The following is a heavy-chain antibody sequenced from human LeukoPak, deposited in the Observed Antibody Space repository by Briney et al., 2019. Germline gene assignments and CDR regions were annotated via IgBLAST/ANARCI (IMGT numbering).Heavy chain of an antibody. J-gene: IGHJ6*03. Sequence: SETLSLTCTGSGGSISGYYWSWLRQPPGKGLEWLGYIYYSGSINYNPSLKSRVTISVDTSKNQFSLKLSSVTAADTAVYYCARGLYSTSRGYYYYYMDVWGKGTTVTVSS. V-gene: IGHV4-59*01. CDR2: IYYSGSI. CDR1: GGSISGYY. D-gene: IGHD6-6*01. CDR3: ARGLYSTSRGYYYYYMDV.